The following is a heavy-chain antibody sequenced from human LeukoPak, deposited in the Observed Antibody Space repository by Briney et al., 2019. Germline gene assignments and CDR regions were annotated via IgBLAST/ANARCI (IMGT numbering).Heavy chain of an antibody. CDR3: VGDPPNSGYAFQV. D-gene: IGHD3-22*01. Sequence: GGSLRLSCAASGFTFSSYAMSWVRQAPGKGLEWVSVASKSGDWTSLAQSVKGRFTVSRDNLKNMVYLQMNSLRAEDTALYYCVGDPPNSGYAFQVWGHGTVVTVSS. J-gene: IGHJ3*01. CDR2: ASKSGDWT. V-gene: IGHV3-23*01. CDR1: GFTFSSYA.